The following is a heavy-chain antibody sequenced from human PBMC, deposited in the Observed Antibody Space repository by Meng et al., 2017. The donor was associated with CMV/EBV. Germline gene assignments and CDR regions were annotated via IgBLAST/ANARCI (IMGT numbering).Heavy chain of an antibody. CDR1: GYSFTSYC. CDR3: ARRRAAAEGTSFSYYGMDV. D-gene: IGHD6-13*01. V-gene: IGHV5-51*01. Sequence: KVSCKGSGYSFTSYCIGWVRQIPGKGLEWMGCIYPGDADTSYSPSFQGQVTITADKSISTAYLQWSSLKASDTAMYYCARRRAAAEGTSFSYYGMDVWGQGTTVTVSS. J-gene: IGHJ6*02. CDR2: IYPGDADT.